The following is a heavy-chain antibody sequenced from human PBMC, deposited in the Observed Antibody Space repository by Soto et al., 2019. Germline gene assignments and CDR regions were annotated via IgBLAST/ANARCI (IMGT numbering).Heavy chain of an antibody. J-gene: IGHJ6*02. CDR2: IYSGGST. D-gene: IGHD3-16*02. CDR1: GFTFSSNY. CDR3: ARAPWDYDYVWGSYRYLFYYGMDV. Sequence: PGGSLRLSCAASGFTFSSNYMSWVRQAPGKGLEWVSVIYSGGSTYYADSVKGRFTTSRDNSKNTLYLQMNSLRAEDTAVYYCARAPWDYDYVWGSYRYLFYYGMDVWGQGTTVTVSS. V-gene: IGHV3-66*01.